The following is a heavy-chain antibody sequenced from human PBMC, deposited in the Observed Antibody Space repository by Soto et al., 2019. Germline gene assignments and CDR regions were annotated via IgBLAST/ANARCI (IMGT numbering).Heavy chain of an antibody. CDR1: GYTFTGYY. CDR2: INPNSGGT. D-gene: IGHD6-13*01. V-gene: IGHV1-2*04. CDR3: ARNQEIAAAGNYYYGMDV. Sequence: ASVKFSCKASGYTFTGYYMHWVRQAPGQGLEWMGWINPNSGGTNYAQKFQGWVTMTRDTSISTAYMELSRLRSDDTAVYYCARNQEIAAAGNYYYGMDVWGQGTTVTV. J-gene: IGHJ6*02.